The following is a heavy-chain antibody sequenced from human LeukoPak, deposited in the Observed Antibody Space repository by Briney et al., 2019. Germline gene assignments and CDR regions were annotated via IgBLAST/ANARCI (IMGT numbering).Heavy chain of an antibody. D-gene: IGHD3-3*01. J-gene: IGHJ3*02. V-gene: IGHV1-69*13. CDR1: GGTFSSYA. CDR2: IIPIFGTA. Sequence: ASVKVSCKASGGTFSSYAISWVRQAPGQGLEWMGGIIPIFGTANYAQKFQGRVTITADESTSTAYMELSSLRSEDTAVYYCAYDFWSGPPAFDIWGQGTMVTVSS. CDR3: AYDFWSGPPAFDI.